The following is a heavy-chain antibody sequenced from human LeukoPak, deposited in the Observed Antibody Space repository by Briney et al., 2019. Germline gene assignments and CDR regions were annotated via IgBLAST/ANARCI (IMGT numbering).Heavy chain of an antibody. CDR3: TTVGGDYGDYEFDY. V-gene: IGHV3-15*01. Sequence: PGGSLRLSCAASGFTFSNAWMSWVRQAPGKGLEWVGRIKSKTDGGTTDYAAPVKGRFTISRDDSKNTLYLQMNSLKTEDTAVYHCTTVGGDYGDYEFDYWGQGTLVTVSS. CDR1: GFTFSNAW. D-gene: IGHD4-17*01. CDR2: IKSKTDGGTT. J-gene: IGHJ4*02.